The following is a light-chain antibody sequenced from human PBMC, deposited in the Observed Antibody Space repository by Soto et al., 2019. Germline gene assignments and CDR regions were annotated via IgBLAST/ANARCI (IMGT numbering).Light chain of an antibody. Sequence: QLVLTQPASVSGSPGQSITISCTGTSSDVGSYNLVSWYQQHPGKAPKLMIYEGSKRPSGVSNRFSGSNSGNTASLTISGLQAEDEADYYCCSYAGSSTFHVVFGGGTKLTVL. J-gene: IGLJ2*01. CDR3: CSYAGSSTFHVV. CDR2: EGS. CDR1: SSDVGSYNL. V-gene: IGLV2-23*03.